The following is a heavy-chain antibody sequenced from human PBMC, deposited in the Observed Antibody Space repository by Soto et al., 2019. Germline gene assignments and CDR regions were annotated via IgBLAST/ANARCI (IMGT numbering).Heavy chain of an antibody. CDR3: AKDLQSIAARDWFDP. V-gene: IGHV3-30*18. CDR2: ISYDGSNK. CDR1: GFTFSSYG. Sequence: GGSLRLSCAASGFTFSSYGMHWVRQAPGKGLEWVAVISYDGSNKYYADSVKGRFTISRDNSKNTLYLQMNSLRAEDTAVYYCAKDLQSIAARDWFDPWGQGTLVTVSS. D-gene: IGHD6-6*01. J-gene: IGHJ5*02.